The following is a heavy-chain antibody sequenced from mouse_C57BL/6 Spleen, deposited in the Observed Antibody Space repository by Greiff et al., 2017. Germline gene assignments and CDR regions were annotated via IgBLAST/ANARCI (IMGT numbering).Heavy chain of an antibody. J-gene: IGHJ4*01. CDR3: ARPGAYYSNYEAMDY. V-gene: IGHV5-4*01. CDR1: GFTFSSYA. D-gene: IGHD2-5*01. CDR2: ISDGGSYT. Sequence: DVQLVESGGGLVKPGGSLKLSCAASGFTFSSYAMSWVRQTPEKRLEWVATISDGGSYTYYPDNVKGRFTISRDNAKNNLYLQMSHLKSEDTAMYYCARPGAYYSNYEAMDYWGQGTSVTVSS.